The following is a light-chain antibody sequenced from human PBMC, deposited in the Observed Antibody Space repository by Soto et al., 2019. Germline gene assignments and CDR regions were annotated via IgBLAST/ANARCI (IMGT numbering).Light chain of an antibody. V-gene: IGKV1-39*01. CDR2: AAS. CDR1: QSISNW. CDR3: QQSYSTPRD. J-gene: IGKJ5*01. Sequence: DIQMTQSPSTLPASLGDRVTITCRASQSISNWLSCYQQKPGTAPKLLIYAASTLQSGVPSRFSGSGSGTDFTLTISCLQSEDFATYYCQQSYSTPRDFGQGTRLEI.